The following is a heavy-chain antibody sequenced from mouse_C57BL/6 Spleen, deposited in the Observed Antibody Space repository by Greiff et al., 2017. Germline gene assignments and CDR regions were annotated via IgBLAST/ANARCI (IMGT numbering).Heavy chain of an antibody. CDR1: GFTFTDYY. CDR3: ARLYYYAMDY. Sequence: DVQLVESGGGLVQPGGSLSLSCAASGFTFTDYYMSWVRQPPGKALEWLGFIRNKANGYTTEYSASVKGRFTISRDNSQSILYLQMNALRAEDSATYYCARLYYYAMDYWGQGTSVTVSS. V-gene: IGHV7-3*01. J-gene: IGHJ4*01. CDR2: IRNKANGYTT.